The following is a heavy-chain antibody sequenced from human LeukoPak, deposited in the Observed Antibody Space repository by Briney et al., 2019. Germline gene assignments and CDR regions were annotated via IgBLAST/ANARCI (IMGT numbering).Heavy chain of an antibody. V-gene: IGHV4-39*01. CDR2: IYYSGST. J-gene: IGHJ6*03. CDR1: GGSISSSSYY. D-gene: IGHD6-13*01. Sequence: SETLSLTCTVSGGSISSSSYYWGWIRQPPGKGLEWIGSIYYSGSTYYNPSLKSRVTISVDTSKNQFSLKLSSVTAADTAVYYCARVGGSSSPGVYYYYYMDVWGKGTTVTISS. CDR3: ARVGGSSSPGVYYYYYMDV.